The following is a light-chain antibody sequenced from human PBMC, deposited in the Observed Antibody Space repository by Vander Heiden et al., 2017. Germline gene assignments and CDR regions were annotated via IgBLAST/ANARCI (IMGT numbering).Light chain of an antibody. J-gene: IGLJ1*01. CDR3: QSYDSSLSGHV. Sequence: QSVLPQPPSVSGAPGPRVTSSCTGSSSNIGAGYDVHWYQQRPGTAPKLLIYGNSNRPSGVPDRFSGSKSGTSASLAITGLQAEDEADYYCQSYDSSLSGHVFGTGTKVTVL. CDR1: SSNIGAGYD. CDR2: GNS. V-gene: IGLV1-40*01.